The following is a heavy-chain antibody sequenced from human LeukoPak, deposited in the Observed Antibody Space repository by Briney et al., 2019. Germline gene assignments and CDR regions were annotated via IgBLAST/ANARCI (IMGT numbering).Heavy chain of an antibody. CDR3: ATSNGYSYGTSN. V-gene: IGHV1-24*01. CDR2: FDPEDGET. CDR1: GYTLTELS. J-gene: IGHJ4*02. D-gene: IGHD5-18*01. Sequence: AASVTVSFKVSGYTLTELSMHWVRQAPGKGLEWMGGFDPEDGETIYAQKFQGGVTMTEDTSTDTAYMELSSLRSEDTAVYYCATSNGYSYGTSNWGQGTLVTVSS.